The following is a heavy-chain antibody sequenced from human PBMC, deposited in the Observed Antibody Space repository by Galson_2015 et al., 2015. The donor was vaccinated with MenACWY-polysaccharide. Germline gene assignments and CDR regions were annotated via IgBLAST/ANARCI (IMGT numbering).Heavy chain of an antibody. D-gene: IGHD3-16*02. V-gene: IGHV3-33*08. Sequence: SLRLSCAASGFTFNNYAMHWVRQAPGKGLEWVAVIQYDGSNKVYADSVKGRFTISRDNSKNTLYLEMNSLRAEDTAVYYCAREGSRIVFHAFDTWGQGTMVSVSS. CDR2: IQYDGSNK. J-gene: IGHJ3*02. CDR3: AREGSRIVFHAFDT. CDR1: GFTFNNYA.